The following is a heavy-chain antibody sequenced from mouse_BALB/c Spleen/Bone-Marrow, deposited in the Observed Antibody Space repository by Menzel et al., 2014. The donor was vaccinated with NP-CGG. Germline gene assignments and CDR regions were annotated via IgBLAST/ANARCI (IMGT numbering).Heavy chain of an antibody. D-gene: IGHD2-14*01. J-gene: IGHJ3*01. Sequence: EVQLQQSGPELVKPGASVKMSCKASGYTFTSYVMHWVKQKPGQGLEWIGYINPYNDGTKYNEKFKGKATLTSDKSSSTAYMELSSLTSEDSAVYCCARGGRYDGFAYWGQGTLVTVSA. CDR3: ARGGRYDGFAY. CDR1: GYTFTSYV. V-gene: IGHV1-14*01. CDR2: INPYNDGT.